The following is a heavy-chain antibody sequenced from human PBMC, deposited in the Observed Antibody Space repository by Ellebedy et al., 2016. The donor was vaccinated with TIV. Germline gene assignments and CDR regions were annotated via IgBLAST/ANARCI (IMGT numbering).Heavy chain of an antibody. D-gene: IGHD3-10*02. V-gene: IGHV3-30*18. CDR3: AKSKETYVQGADPYDY. Sequence: GGSLRLXCAASGSDFSEDYMSWVRQAPGKGLEWVAVISFDGSNKYYADSMKGRFTVSRDNSKSTLYLQLNNLRAEDTAVYYCAKSKETYVQGADPYDYWGQGTLVTVSS. CDR2: ISFDGSNK. CDR1: GSDFSEDY. J-gene: IGHJ4*02.